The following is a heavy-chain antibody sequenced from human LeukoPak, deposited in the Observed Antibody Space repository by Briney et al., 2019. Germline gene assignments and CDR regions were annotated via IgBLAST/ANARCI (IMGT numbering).Heavy chain of an antibody. Sequence: GASVKVSCKASGGTFSSYTISWVRQAPGQGLEWMGRIIPIHGIANYAQTFQGRVTITADKSTSTAYMELSSLRSEDTAVYYCARVREEYYYDSSGYYNPEYFQHWGQGTLVTVSS. CDR1: GGTFSSYT. CDR3: ARVREEYYYDSSGYYNPEYFQH. V-gene: IGHV1-69*02. J-gene: IGHJ1*01. CDR2: IIPIHGIA. D-gene: IGHD3-22*01.